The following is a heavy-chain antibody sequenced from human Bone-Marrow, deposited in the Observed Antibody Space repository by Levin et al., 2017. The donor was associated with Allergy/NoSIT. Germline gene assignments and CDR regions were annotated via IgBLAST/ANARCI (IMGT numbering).Heavy chain of an antibody. V-gene: IGHV1-18*01. Sequence: ASVKVSCKASGYTFTSYGISWVRQAPGQGLEWMGWISAYNGNTNYAQKLQGRVTMTTDTSTSTAYMELRSLRSDDTAVYYCARDFHLWFGELSSWFDPWGQGTLVTVSS. J-gene: IGHJ5*02. CDR2: ISAYNGNT. CDR1: GYTFTSYG. D-gene: IGHD3-10*01. CDR3: ARDFHLWFGELSSWFDP.